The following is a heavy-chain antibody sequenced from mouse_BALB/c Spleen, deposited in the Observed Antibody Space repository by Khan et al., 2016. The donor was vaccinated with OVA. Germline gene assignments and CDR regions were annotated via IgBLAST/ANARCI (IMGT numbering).Heavy chain of an antibody. V-gene: IGHV1S137*01. CDR1: GYTFTDYA. Sequence: QVQLQQPGAELVRPGVSVKISCKGSGYTFTDYAMHWVKQSHAKSLEWIGVISTYYGDVDYSQKFKGQATMTVDRSSSTAFMEVARLTSEDSAIYYCARGGKLAYWGQGTLVTVSA. CDR2: ISTYYGDV. D-gene: IGHD1-1*02. J-gene: IGHJ3*01. CDR3: ARGGKLAY.